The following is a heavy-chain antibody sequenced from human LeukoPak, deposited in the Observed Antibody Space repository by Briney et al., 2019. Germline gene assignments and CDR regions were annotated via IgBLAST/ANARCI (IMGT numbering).Heavy chain of an antibody. CDR2: ISSSGGPT. CDR3: ARGFRDTAMFLDY. J-gene: IGHJ4*02. Sequence: SGGSLRLSCVASGITFSSYEMNWVRQAPGKGLEWISCISSSGGPTYYADSVKGRFTISRDNAKNSLYLQMNSLRAEDTAVYYCARGFRDTAMFLDYWGQGTLVTVSS. D-gene: IGHD5-18*01. V-gene: IGHV3-48*03. CDR1: GITFSSYE.